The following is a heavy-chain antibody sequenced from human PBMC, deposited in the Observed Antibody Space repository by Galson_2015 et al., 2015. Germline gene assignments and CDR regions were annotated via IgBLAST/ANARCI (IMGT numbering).Heavy chain of an antibody. Sequence: SLRLSCAASEFTFSSYYMSWVRQAPGKGLEWVSSISSTTTHIYYADSVKGRFTISRDNAKDSLYLQMNSLGAEDTAVYYCARQSVDYDCWSGYYATNFDDWGQGTRVTGSS. CDR3: ARQSVDYDCWSGYYATNFDD. D-gene: IGHD3-3*01. V-gene: IGHV3-21*01. CDR1: EFTFSSYY. CDR2: ISSTTTHI. J-gene: IGHJ4*02.